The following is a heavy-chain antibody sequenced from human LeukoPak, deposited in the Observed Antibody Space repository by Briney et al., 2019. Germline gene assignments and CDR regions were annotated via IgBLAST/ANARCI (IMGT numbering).Heavy chain of an antibody. CDR3: ARLSYDYGTHFDY. CDR2: ISSSSSTI. V-gene: IGHV3-48*02. Sequence: GGSLRLSCAASGFTFSSYSMTWVRQAPGKGLEWVSYISSSSSTIYYADSVKGRFTISRDNAKNSLYLQMNSLRDEDTAVYYCARLSYDYGTHFDYWGQGTLVTVSS. J-gene: IGHJ4*02. CDR1: GFTFSSYS. D-gene: IGHD5-12*01.